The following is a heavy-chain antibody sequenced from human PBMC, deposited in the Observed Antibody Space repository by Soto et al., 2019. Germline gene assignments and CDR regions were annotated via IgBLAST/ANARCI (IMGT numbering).Heavy chain of an antibody. Sequence: SETLSLTCAVYGGSFTGYYWTWIRQTPGKGLEWIGEINYRGSTYYNPSLESRITMAVDTSKNQFSLKLSSVTAADTAVYFCVRGQPHRITIFEVVIRSYDYVMDVRGQGTTVTVYS. CDR1: GGSFTGYY. CDR2: INYRGST. J-gene: IGHJ6*01. V-gene: IGHV4-34*01. D-gene: IGHD3-3*01. CDR3: VRGQPHRITIFEVVIRSYDYVMDV.